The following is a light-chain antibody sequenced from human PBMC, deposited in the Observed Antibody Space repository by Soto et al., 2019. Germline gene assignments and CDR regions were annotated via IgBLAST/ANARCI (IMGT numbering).Light chain of an antibody. J-gene: IGKJ1*01. Sequence: EIVLTQSPGTLSLSPGERATLSCRASQSVSRSYLAWYQQKPGQAPRHLIYGASSRATGIPDRFSGSGSGTDFTLTISRLEPEDFAGYCCQQYGTSPPTFGQGTKVEIK. CDR3: QQYGTSPPT. CDR2: GAS. V-gene: IGKV3-20*01. CDR1: QSVSRSY.